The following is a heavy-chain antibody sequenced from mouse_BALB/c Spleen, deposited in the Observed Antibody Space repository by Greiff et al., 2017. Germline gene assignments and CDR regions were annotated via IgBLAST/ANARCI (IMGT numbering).Heavy chain of an antibody. V-gene: IGHV5-12-1*01. J-gene: IGHJ3*01. D-gene: IGHD1-2*01. CDR2: ISSGGGST. Sequence: EVQLVESGGGLVKPGGSLKLSCAASGFAFSSYDMSWVRQTPEKRLEWVAYISSGGGSTYYPDTVKGRFTISRDNAKNTLYLQMSSLKSEDTAMYYCARHEGGYPFAYWGQGTLVTVSA. CDR3: ARHEGGYPFAY. CDR1: GFAFSSYD.